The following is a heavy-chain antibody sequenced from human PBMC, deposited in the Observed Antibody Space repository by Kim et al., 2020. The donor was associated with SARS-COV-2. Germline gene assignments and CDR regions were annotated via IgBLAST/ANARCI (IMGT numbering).Heavy chain of an antibody. CDR1: GYTFTSYY. Sequence: ASVKVSCKASGYTFTSYYMHWVRQAPGQGLEWMGIINPSGGSTSYAQKFQGRVTMTRDTSTSTVYMELSSLRSEDTAVYYCAREHTYYYDSSGYYYSGNWFDPWGQGTLVTVSS. CDR3: AREHTYYYDSSGYYYSGNWFDP. J-gene: IGHJ5*02. V-gene: IGHV1-46*01. CDR2: INPSGGST. D-gene: IGHD3-22*01.